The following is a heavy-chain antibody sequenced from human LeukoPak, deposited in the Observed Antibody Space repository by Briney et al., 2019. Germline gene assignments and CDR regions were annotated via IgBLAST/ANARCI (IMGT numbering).Heavy chain of an antibody. D-gene: IGHD6-13*01. J-gene: IGHJ3*02. CDR3: ARSGQQLAQEAFDI. CDR1: GYTFTGYY. CDR2: INPNSGGT. Sequence: ASVKVSCKASGYTFTGYYMHWVRQAPGQGLERMGRINPNSGGTNYAQKFQGRVTMTRDTSISTAYMELSRLRSDDTAVYYCARSGQQLAQEAFDIWGQGTMVTVSS. V-gene: IGHV1-2*06.